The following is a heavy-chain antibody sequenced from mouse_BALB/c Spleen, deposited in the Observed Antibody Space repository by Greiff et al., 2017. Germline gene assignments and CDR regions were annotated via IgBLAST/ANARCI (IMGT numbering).Heavy chain of an antibody. V-gene: IGHV5-9-4*01. J-gene: IGHJ4*01. CDR2: ISSGGSYT. CDR3: ARENGKVWDY. CDR1: GFTFSSYA. Sequence: EVQLVESGGGLVKPGGSLKLSCAASGFTFSSYAMSWVRQSPEKRLEWVAEISSGGSYTYYPDTVTGRFTISRDNAKNTLYLEMSSLRSEDTAMYYCARENGKVWDYWGQGTSVTVSS. D-gene: IGHD2-1*01.